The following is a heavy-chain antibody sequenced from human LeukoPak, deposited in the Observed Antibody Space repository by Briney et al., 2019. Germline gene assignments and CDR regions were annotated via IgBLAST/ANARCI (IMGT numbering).Heavy chain of an antibody. V-gene: IGHV3-66*01. CDR1: GFTVGSNY. CDR2: IYSGGST. CDR3: ARGSGYYYDSSGYLDY. J-gene: IGHJ4*02. D-gene: IGHD3-22*01. Sequence: GGSLRLSCAASGFTVGSNYMSWVRQAPGKGLEWVSVIYSGGSTYYADSVKGRFTISRDNSKNTLYLQMNSLRAEDTAVYYCARGSGYYYDSSGYLDYWGQGTLVTVSS.